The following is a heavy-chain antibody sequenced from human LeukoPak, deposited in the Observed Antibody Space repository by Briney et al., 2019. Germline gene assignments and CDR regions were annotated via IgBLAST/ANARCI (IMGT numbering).Heavy chain of an antibody. CDR3: AREGIVRGVITKFVGFDP. CDR1: GFTFSSCN. Sequence: PGRSLRLSCAASGFTFSSCNMQWVRQAPGKGLEWVSSITSSSSYIYYADSVNGRFTISRDNAMNLLSLQMNSLRAEDTAVYYCAREGIVRGVITKFVGFDPWGQGTLVTVSS. D-gene: IGHD3-10*02. CDR2: ITSSSSYI. V-gene: IGHV3-21*01. J-gene: IGHJ5*02.